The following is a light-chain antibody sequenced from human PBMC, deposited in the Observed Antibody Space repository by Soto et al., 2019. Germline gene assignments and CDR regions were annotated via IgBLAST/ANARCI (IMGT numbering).Light chain of an antibody. CDR3: RQSYSASLT. J-gene: IGKJ4*01. CDR1: QSGSRSY. CDR2: GAS. Sequence: EVAVTHSPATLSLAPGEGDTLSCRPSQSGSRSYLAWYPPTHGKAPRLXIYGASCRETGIPERFSGSGAGTECTRPISSLEPEDVETDYCRQSYSASLTFGGGTKV. V-gene: IGKV3-20*02.